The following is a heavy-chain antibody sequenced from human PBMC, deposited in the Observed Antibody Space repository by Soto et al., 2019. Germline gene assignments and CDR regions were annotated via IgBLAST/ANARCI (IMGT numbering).Heavy chain of an antibody. Sequence: ASVNVSCKASGYTFTSYYMHGVRQAPGQGLEWMGIINPSGGSTSYAQKFQGRVTMTRDTSTSTVYMELSSLRSEDTAVYYCARDPPYYHILDGYYPPYYYGMDVWGQGTTVTVS. CDR2: INPSGGST. CDR3: ARDPPYYHILDGYYPPYYYGMDV. J-gene: IGHJ6*02. D-gene: IGHD3-9*01. CDR1: GYTFTSYY. V-gene: IGHV1-46*01.